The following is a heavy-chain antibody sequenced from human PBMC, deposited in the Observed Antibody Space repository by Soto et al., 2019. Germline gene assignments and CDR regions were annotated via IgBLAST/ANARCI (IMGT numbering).Heavy chain of an antibody. D-gene: IGHD5-12*01. CDR1: GFTFSSYG. J-gene: IGHJ4*02. Sequence: QVQLVESGGGVVQPGRSLRLSCAASGFTFSSYGMHWVRQAPGKGLEWVAVISYDGSNKYYSDSVKGRFTISRDNSKNTLYLQMYSLRAEDTAVYYCAKNGQVATVLTDYWGQGTLVTVSS. CDR3: AKNGQVATVLTDY. CDR2: ISYDGSNK. V-gene: IGHV3-30*18.